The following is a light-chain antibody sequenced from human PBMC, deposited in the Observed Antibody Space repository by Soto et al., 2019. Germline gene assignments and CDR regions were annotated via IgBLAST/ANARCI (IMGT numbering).Light chain of an antibody. J-gene: IGKJ5*01. CDR2: DVS. Sequence: AIQLTQSPSSLSASVGDRVTITCRASQDIRGALAWYQQKPGKAPKILIYDVSSLQSGVPSRFSGSSSGTDFTLTISGLQPEDFATYYCQPFNSYPIIFGQGTRLEIK. CDR1: QDIRGA. V-gene: IGKV1-13*02. CDR3: QPFNSYPII.